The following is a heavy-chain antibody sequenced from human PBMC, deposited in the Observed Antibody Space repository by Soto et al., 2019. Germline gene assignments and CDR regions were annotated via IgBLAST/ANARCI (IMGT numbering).Heavy chain of an antibody. V-gene: IGHV1-69*02. Sequence: SVKVSCKASGGTFSSYTISWVRQAPGQGLEWMGRIIPILGIANYAQKFQGRVTITADKSTSTAYMELSSLRSEDTAVYYCASSSHSSIAAAGTYWGQGTLVTVSS. D-gene: IGHD6-13*01. CDR3: ASSSHSSIAAAGTY. CDR2: IIPILGIA. J-gene: IGHJ4*02. CDR1: GGTFSSYT.